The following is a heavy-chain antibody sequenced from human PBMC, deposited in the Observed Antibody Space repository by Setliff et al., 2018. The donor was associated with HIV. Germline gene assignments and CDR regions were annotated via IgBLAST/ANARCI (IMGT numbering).Heavy chain of an antibody. Sequence: PSETLSLTCTVSGGSISSSSSFWGWIRQPPGKGLELIGTVYYTGNTNYNPSLNSRVTIFVDASKNEFSLQLNSVTAADTAVYYCARASSQWLAHPGSLQLWGQGTLVTVSS. V-gene: IGHV4-39*01. D-gene: IGHD6-19*01. CDR2: VYYTGNT. CDR3: ARASSQWLAHPGSLQL. CDR1: GGSISSSSSF. J-gene: IGHJ1*01.